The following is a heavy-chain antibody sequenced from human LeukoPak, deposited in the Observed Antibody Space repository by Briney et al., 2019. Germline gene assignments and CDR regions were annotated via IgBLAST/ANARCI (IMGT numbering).Heavy chain of an antibody. CDR3: AKGDPGYYDTIDI. V-gene: IGHV3-30*02. Sequence: SGXXXSSYXXXXVRXAPGKXXEWVAFIRYDGSNKYYADSVKGRFTISRDNSKNTLYLQMNSLRAEDTAVYYCAKGDPGYYDTIDIWGQGTMVTVSS. CDR1: GXXXSSYX. CDR2: IRYDGSNK. J-gene: IGHJ3*02. D-gene: IGHD1-26*01.